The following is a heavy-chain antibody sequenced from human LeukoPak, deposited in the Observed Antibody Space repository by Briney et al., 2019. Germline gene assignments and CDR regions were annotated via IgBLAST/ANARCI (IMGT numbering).Heavy chain of an antibody. CDR1: GFTFSSYS. Sequence: GGSLRLSCAASGFTFSSYSMNWVRQAPGKGLEWVSSISSSSSYIYYADSVKGRFTISIDNAKNSLYLQMNSLRAEDTAVYYCARVRSDYGDYNDYWGQGTLVTVSS. D-gene: IGHD4-17*01. CDR3: ARVRSDYGDYNDY. J-gene: IGHJ4*02. CDR2: ISSSSSYI. V-gene: IGHV3-21*01.